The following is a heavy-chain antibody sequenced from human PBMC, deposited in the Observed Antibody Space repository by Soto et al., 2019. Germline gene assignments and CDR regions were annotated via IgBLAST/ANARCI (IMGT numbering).Heavy chain of an antibody. CDR1: GGSISSGGYY. D-gene: IGHD6-13*01. Sequence: PSETLSLTCTVSGGSISSGGYYWSWIRQHPGKGLEWIGYIYYSGSTYYNPSLKSRVTISVDTSKNHFSLKLSSVTAADTAVYYCARVLRGPAAGKENWFDPWGQGTLVTVSS. CDR2: IYYSGST. V-gene: IGHV4-31*03. CDR3: ARVLRGPAAGKENWFDP. J-gene: IGHJ5*02.